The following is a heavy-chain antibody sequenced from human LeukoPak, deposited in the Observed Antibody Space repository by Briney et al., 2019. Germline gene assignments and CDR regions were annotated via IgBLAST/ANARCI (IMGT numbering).Heavy chain of an antibody. J-gene: IGHJ4*02. V-gene: IGHV3-48*01. CDR1: GFTFSSYS. CDR3: AKLSDTLGFDY. Sequence: GGSLRLSCAASGFTFSSYSMNWVRQAPGKGLEWVSYISSSSSTIYYADSVKGRFTISRDNSKNTLYLQMNSLRAEDTAVYYCAKLSDTLGFDYWGQGTLVTVSS. D-gene: IGHD2/OR15-2a*01. CDR2: ISSSSSTI.